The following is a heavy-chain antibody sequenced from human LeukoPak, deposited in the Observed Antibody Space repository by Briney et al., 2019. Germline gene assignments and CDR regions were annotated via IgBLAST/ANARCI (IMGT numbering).Heavy chain of an antibody. CDR3: AKDKFRAYCGGDCYPAAY. Sequence: GGSLRLSCSVSGFIVSSNYMSWVRQAPGKGLEYVSVIYTDGRTYYADSVKGRFTISRDNSKNTLYLQVNSLRAEDTAVYYCAKDKFRAYCGGDCYPAAYWGQGTLVTVSS. CDR1: GFIVSSNY. J-gene: IGHJ4*02. V-gene: IGHV3-53*01. D-gene: IGHD2-21*02. CDR2: IYTDGRT.